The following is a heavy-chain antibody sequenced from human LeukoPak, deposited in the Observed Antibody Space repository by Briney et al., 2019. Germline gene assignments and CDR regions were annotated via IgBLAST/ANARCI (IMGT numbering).Heavy chain of an antibody. V-gene: IGHV4-34*01. J-gene: IGHJ4*02. Sequence: SETLSLTCAVYGGSLSGYYWSWIRQSPGKGLEWIGEINHGGSANYNPSLKSRVTMSVDTSKNHFSLKLSSVTAADTAVYFCAREGRMSMGIEYWGQGTLVTVSS. D-gene: IGHD4/OR15-4a*01. CDR2: INHGGSA. CDR3: AREGRMSMGIEY. CDR1: GGSLSGYY.